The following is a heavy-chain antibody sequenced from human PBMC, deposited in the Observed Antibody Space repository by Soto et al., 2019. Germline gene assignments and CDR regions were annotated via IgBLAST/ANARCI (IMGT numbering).Heavy chain of an antibody. Sequence: SETLSLTCTVSGGSISSYYCSWIRQPPGKGLEWIGYIYYSGSTNYNPSLKSRVTISVDTSKNQFSLKLSSVTAADTAVYYCARDAVVGYNWFDPWGQGTLVTVSS. CDR1: GGSISSYY. CDR2: IYYSGST. CDR3: ARDAVVGYNWFDP. D-gene: IGHD3-22*01. V-gene: IGHV4-59*01. J-gene: IGHJ5*02.